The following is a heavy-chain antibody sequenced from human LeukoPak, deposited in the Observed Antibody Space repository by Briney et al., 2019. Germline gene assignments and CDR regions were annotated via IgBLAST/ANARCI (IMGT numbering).Heavy chain of an antibody. CDR1: GGSSSSYY. J-gene: IGHJ6*02. Sequence: PSETLSLTCTVSGGSSSSYYWIRIRQPPGKGLEWIGYVYYSGSTNYNPSLKSRVTISVDTSKNQFSLKLTSVSAADAAVYYCAGVPSDYYFGLDVWGQGTTVTVSS. D-gene: IGHD2-2*01. V-gene: IGHV4-59*08. CDR2: VYYSGST. CDR3: AGVPSDYYFGLDV.